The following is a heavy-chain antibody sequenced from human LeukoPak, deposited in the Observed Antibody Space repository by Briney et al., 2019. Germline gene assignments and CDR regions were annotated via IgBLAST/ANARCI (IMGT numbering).Heavy chain of an antibody. CDR3: ARDRGLRWELLSYYFDY. J-gene: IGHJ4*02. D-gene: IGHD1-26*01. CDR2: IKQEGSEK. Sequence: GGSLRLSCAASGFTFSSYWMSWVRQAPGKGLEWVANIKQEGSEKYYVDSVKGRFTIYRDNAKNSLYLQMNSLRAEDTAVYYCARDRGLRWELLSYYFDYWGQGTLVTVSS. V-gene: IGHV3-7*01. CDR1: GFTFSSYW.